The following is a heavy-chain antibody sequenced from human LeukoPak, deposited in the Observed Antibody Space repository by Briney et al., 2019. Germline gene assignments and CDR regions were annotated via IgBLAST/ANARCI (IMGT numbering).Heavy chain of an antibody. CDR1: GFTFRSYA. V-gene: IGHV3-30*04. CDR3: ASSTGRHYYYAVDV. Sequence: GGSLRLSCAASGFTFRSYAMHWVRQAPGKGLEWVAVISYDGSNTYYADSVKGRFTISRDNSKNTLYLQMDSLGAEDTAVYYCASSTGRHYYYAVDVWGQGTTVTVSS. J-gene: IGHJ6*02. CDR2: ISYDGSNT.